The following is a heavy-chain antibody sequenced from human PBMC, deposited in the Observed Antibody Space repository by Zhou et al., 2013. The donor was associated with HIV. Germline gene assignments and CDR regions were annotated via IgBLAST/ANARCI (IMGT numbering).Heavy chain of an antibody. Sequence: QVQLVQSGAEVKKPGASVKVSCKASGYIFTAYYMHWVRQAPGQGLEWMGWINPNSGGTNYAQKFQGRVTMTRDTSISTAYMEVSRLRSDDTAVYYCARESRYCSGGICNDYYYYGMDVWGQGTTVTVS. CDR1: GYIFTAYY. CDR2: INPNSGGT. V-gene: IGHV1-2*02. CDR3: ARESRYCSGGICNDYYYYGMDV. J-gene: IGHJ6*02. D-gene: IGHD2-15*01.